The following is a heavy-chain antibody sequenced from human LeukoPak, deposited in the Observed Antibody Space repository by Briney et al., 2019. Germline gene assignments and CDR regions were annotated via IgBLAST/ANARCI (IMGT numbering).Heavy chain of an antibody. CDR3: ARPPKYSGSYNRAFDI. CDR1: GGSFSGYY. V-gene: IGHV4-34*01. Sequence: SETLSLTCAVYGGSFSGYYWSWIRQPPGKGLEWIGEINHSGSTNYNPSLKSRVTISVDTSKNQFSLKLSSVTAADTAVYYCARPPKYSGSYNRAFDIWGQGTMVTVSS. D-gene: IGHD1-26*01. CDR2: INHSGST. J-gene: IGHJ3*02.